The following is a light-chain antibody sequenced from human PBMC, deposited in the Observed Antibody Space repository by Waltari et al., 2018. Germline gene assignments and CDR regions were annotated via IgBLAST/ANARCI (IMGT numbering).Light chain of an antibody. Sequence: QSVLTQPPSVSGAPGQRVTISCTGSSSNIGAGYDVHWYPQLPGTAPHLLIYGNSNRPSGVPDRFSGSKSGTSASLAITGLQAEDEADYYCQSYDSSLSGHYVFGTGTKVTVL. CDR3: QSYDSSLSGHYV. CDR2: GNS. V-gene: IGLV1-40*01. CDR1: SSNIGAGYD. J-gene: IGLJ1*01.